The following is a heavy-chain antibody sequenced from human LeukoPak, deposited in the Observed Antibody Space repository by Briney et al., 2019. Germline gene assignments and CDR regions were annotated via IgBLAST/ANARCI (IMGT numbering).Heavy chain of an antibody. D-gene: IGHD1-14*01. Sequence: SVKVSCKATGVTFSSYAISWVRQAPGQGLEWMGRIIPIFGTANYAQKFQGRVTSTTDESTSTAYMELSSLRSEDTAVYYCARLALDPEAFDIWGQGTMVTVSS. CDR3: ARLALDPEAFDI. J-gene: IGHJ3*02. CDR1: GVTFSSYA. V-gene: IGHV1-69*05. CDR2: IIPIFGTA.